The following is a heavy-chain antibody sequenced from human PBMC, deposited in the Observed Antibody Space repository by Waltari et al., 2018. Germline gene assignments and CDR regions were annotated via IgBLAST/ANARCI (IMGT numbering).Heavy chain of an antibody. CDR1: GFTFDDYA. J-gene: IGHJ4*02. CDR2: ISRNSGSI. CDR3: AKGPSNYYYGSGSYFDY. D-gene: IGHD3-10*01. Sequence: EVQLVESGGGLVQPGRSLRLSCAASGFTFDDYAMHWVRQAPGRGLEWVSGISRNSGSIGAAESVKGRFTISRDNAKNSLYLQMNSLRAEDMALYYCAKGPSNYYYGSGSYFDYWGQGTLVTVSS. V-gene: IGHV3-9*03.